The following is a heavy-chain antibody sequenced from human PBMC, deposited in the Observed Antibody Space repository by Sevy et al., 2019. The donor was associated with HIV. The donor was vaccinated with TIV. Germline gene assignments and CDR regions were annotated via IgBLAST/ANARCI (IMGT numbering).Heavy chain of an antibody. V-gene: IGHV3-7*01. Sequence: GGSLRLSCVASGFTFSNNWMTWVRQAPGKGLQWVANIKQDGSEKYFVDSVKGRFTISRDNAKNSLYLQMSSLRVEDTAVYYCARGIFGSGSRLGLGYWGQRTLVTDSS. CDR1: GFTFSNNW. CDR3: ARGIFGSGSRLGLGY. J-gene: IGHJ4*02. D-gene: IGHD3-10*01. CDR2: IKQDGSEK.